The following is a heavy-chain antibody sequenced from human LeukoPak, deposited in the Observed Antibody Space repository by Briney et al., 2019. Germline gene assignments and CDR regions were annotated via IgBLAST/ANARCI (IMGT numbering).Heavy chain of an antibody. CDR2: INPNSGGT. Sequence: APVKVSCKASGYTFTGYYMHWVRQAPGQGLEWMGWINPNSGGTNYAQKFQGRVTMTRDTSISTAYMELSRLRSDDTAVYYCARTPGGYSSSWYRFDYWGQGTLVTVSS. CDR3: ARTPGGYSSSWYRFDY. CDR1: GYTFTGYY. D-gene: IGHD6-13*01. J-gene: IGHJ4*02. V-gene: IGHV1-2*02.